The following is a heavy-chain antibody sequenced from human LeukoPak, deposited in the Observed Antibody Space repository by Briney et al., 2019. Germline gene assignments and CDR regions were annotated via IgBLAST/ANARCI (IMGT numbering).Heavy chain of an antibody. CDR2: INQSGST. CDR3: ARGRQQLARLGEYYYYMDV. D-gene: IGHD6-13*01. J-gene: IGHJ6*03. Sequence: PSETLSLTCTVYGGSFSAYYWSWIRQPPGKGLEWIGEINQSGSTNHNPSLKSRVTISVDTSKNQFSLKLSSVTAADTAVYYCARGRQQLARLGEYYYYMDVWDKGTTVTVSS. V-gene: IGHV4-34*01. CDR1: GGSFSAYY.